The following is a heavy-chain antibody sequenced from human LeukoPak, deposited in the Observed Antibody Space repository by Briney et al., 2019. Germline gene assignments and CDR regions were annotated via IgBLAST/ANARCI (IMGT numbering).Heavy chain of an antibody. Sequence: GGSLRLSCAASGFIFSNYWMYWVRQAPGRGLVWVSRINEDGSRTMYADSVKGRFTISRDNAESTLYLEMTGLRADDTAVYYCARALFGACVGTDTWGQGTLVTVSS. J-gene: IGHJ5*02. CDR3: ARALFGACVGTDT. CDR1: GFIFSNYW. CDR2: INEDGSRT. V-gene: IGHV3-74*03. D-gene: IGHD3-10*01.